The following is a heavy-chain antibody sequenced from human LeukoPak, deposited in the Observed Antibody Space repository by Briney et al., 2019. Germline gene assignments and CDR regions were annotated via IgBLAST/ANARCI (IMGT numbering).Heavy chain of an antibody. V-gene: IGHV3-23*01. CDR1: GFPFSNNA. J-gene: IGHJ4*02. CDR3: AKESSGGWYFDY. CDR2: LSGSGIST. D-gene: IGHD6-19*01. Sequence: GGSLRLSCAASGFPFSNNAMTWVRQAPGKGLEWVSALSGSGISTYYADSVKGRFTISRDNSKNSLYLQMNSLRAEDTAVYYCAKESSGGWYFDYWGQGTLVTVSS.